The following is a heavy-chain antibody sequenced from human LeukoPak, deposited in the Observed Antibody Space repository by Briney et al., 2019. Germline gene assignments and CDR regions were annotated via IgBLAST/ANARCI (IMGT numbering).Heavy chain of an antibody. V-gene: IGHV3-74*01. CDR1: GFTFTTYW. Sequence: GGSLRLSCAASGFTFTTYWMHWVRQAPGKGLVWVSRINTDGSSPTYADSVKGRFTISRDNAKNSLYLQMTGLRAEDTAVYYCARDQSGHIAGGTDAFEIWGQGTMVTVSS. J-gene: IGHJ3*02. D-gene: IGHD1-26*01. CDR3: ARDQSGHIAGGTDAFEI. CDR2: INTDGSSP.